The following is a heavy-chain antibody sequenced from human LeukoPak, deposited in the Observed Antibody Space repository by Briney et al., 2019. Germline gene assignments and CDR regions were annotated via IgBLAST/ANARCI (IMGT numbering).Heavy chain of an antibody. J-gene: IGHJ4*02. CDR1: GFTSDDYA. V-gene: IGHV3-9*02. D-gene: IGHD5-18*01. Sequence: PGRSLRLSCAASGFTSDDYAMHWVRQAPGKGLEWVSGISWNSGSIGYADSVKGRFTISRDNAKNSLYLQMNSLRAEDTALYYCAKSEIQLWLRGYFDYWGQGTLVTVSS. CDR2: ISWNSGSI. CDR3: AKSEIQLWLRGYFDY.